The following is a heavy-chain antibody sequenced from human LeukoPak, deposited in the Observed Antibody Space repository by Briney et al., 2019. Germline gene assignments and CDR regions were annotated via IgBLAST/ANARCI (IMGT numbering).Heavy chain of an antibody. J-gene: IGHJ4*02. CDR2: ISSSSSYI. Sequence: GGSLRLSCAASGFTFSSYAMHWVRQAPGKGLEWVSSISSSSSYIYYADSVKGRFTISRDNAKNSLYLQMNSLRAEDTAVYYCARGTPYGDYGDYWGQGTLVTVSS. D-gene: IGHD4-17*01. CDR1: GFTFSSYA. CDR3: ARGTPYGDYGDY. V-gene: IGHV3-21*01.